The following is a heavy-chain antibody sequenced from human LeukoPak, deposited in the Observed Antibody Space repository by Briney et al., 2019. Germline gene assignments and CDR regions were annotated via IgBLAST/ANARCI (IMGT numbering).Heavy chain of an antibody. J-gene: IGHJ4*02. CDR1: DGSISSNGYY. CDR2: MYHSGSA. V-gene: IGHV4-39*01. Sequence: SETLSLTCTVSDGSISSNGYYWGWVRQPPGKGLEWIGSMYHSGSAYYNLSLKSRVTISVDTSKNQFSLRLSSVTAADTSVYYCARHEYGSGSYYPALFDYWGQGTLVTVSS. CDR3: ARHEYGSGSYYPALFDY. D-gene: IGHD3-10*01.